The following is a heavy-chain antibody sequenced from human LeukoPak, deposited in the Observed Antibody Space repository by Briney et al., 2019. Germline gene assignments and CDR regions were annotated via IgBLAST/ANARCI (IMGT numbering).Heavy chain of an antibody. D-gene: IGHD2-2*01. V-gene: IGHV5-51*01. Sequence: GESLKISCKGSGYSFTSYWIGWVRQMPGKGLEWMGIIYPGDSDTRYSPSSQGQVTISADKSISTAYLQWSSLKASDTAMYYCARPYCSSTSCYSFPYWGQGTLVTVSS. CDR3: ARPYCSSTSCYSFPY. CDR2: IYPGDSDT. CDR1: GYSFTSYW. J-gene: IGHJ4*02.